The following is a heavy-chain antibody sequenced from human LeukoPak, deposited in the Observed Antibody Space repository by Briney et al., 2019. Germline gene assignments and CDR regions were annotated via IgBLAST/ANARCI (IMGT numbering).Heavy chain of an antibody. Sequence: LSGGSLRLSCAASGFTFSSYGMNWVRQAPGKGLDWVSSISGSGSSTYYADSVKGRFTISRDNSKNTLYLQMNSLRAEDTAVYYCARAPPGESSGFHDYWGQGTLVTVSS. CDR3: ARAPPGESSGFHDY. CDR1: GFTFSSYG. J-gene: IGHJ4*02. V-gene: IGHV3-23*01. CDR2: ISGSGSST. D-gene: IGHD6-19*01.